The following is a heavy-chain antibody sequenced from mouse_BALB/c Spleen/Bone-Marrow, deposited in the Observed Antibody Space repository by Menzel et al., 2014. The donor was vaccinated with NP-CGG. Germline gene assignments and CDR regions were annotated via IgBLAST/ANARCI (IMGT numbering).Heavy chain of an antibody. J-gene: IGHJ2*01. CDR2: IDTSDSYT. CDR3: ALYYGNYGDY. V-gene: IGHV1-69*01. Sequence: QVQLQQSGAELVMPGASVKMSCKASGYTFTDYWMHWVKQRPGQGLEWIGAIDTSDSYTSYNQKFKGKATLTVDESPSTAYMQLSSLTSEDSAVYYCALYYGNYGDYWGQGTTLTVSS. CDR1: GYTFTDYW. D-gene: IGHD2-1*01.